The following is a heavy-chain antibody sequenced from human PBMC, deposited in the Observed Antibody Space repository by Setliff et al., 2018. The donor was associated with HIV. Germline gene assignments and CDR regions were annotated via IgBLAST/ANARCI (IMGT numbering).Heavy chain of an antibody. CDR1: GGSISNYY. D-gene: IGHD3-22*01. CDR2: IYSRGTT. V-gene: IGHV4-4*08. J-gene: IGHJ4*02. Sequence: SETLSLTCTASGGSISNYYWSWIRQPPGKGLEWIGYIYSRGTTDYNPSLKSRVTMSVDTSNSHFSLKLASVTAADTAVYYCARHYYTDPFDYWGQGTLVTVSS. CDR3: ARHYYTDPFDY.